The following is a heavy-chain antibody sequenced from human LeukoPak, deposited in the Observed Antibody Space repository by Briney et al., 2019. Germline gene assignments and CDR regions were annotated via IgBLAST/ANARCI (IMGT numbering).Heavy chain of an antibody. D-gene: IGHD6-13*01. V-gene: IGHV4-39*01. Sequence: PSETLSLTCTVSGGSISSSSYYWGWIRQPPGKGLEWIGSIYYSGSTYYNPSLKSRVTISVDTSKNQFSLKLSSVTAADTAVYYCASQGYSSSWYYFDYWGQGTLVTVSS. CDR3: ASQGYSSSWYYFDY. CDR1: GGSISSSSYY. J-gene: IGHJ4*02. CDR2: IYYSGST.